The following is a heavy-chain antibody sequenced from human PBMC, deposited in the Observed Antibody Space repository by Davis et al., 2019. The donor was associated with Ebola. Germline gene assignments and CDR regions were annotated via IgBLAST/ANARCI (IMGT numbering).Heavy chain of an antibody. CDR2: INWNGDST. V-gene: IGHV3-20*04. Sequence: GESLKISCAASGFIFDDYAMTWVRQAPGKGLEWVSGINWNGDSTGYADSVKGRFTISRDNAKNSLYLEMRNLRVEDTAVYYCAKGRSVTTSDYWGQGTLVPVSS. D-gene: IGHD4-17*01. CDR1: GFIFDDYA. J-gene: IGHJ4*02. CDR3: AKGRSVTTSDY.